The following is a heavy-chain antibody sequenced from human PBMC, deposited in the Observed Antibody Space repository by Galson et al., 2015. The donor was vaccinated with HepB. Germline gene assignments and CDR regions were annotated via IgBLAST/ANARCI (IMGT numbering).Heavy chain of an antibody. Sequence: SLRLSCAASGFTFSSYGMHWVRQAPGKGLEWVAVIWYDGSNKYYADSVKGRFTISRDNSKNTLYLQMNSLRAEDTAVYYCASGAEWGSGVALDYWGQGTLVTVSS. CDR2: IWYDGSNK. CDR1: GFTFSSYG. D-gene: IGHD1-26*01. V-gene: IGHV3-33*01. J-gene: IGHJ4*02. CDR3: ASGAEWGSGVALDY.